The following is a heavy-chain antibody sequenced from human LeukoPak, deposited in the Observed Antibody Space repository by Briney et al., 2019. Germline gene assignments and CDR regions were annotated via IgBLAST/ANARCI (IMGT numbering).Heavy chain of an antibody. CDR2: IIPIFGTA. D-gene: IGHD3-10*01. CDR3: ARNTQVRGVINLRYCMDV. CDR1: GGTFSSYA. J-gene: IGHJ6*04. Sequence: SVKVSCKASGGTFSSYAISWVRQAPGQGLEWMGGIIPIFGTANYAQKFQGRVTITADKSTSTAYMELSSLRSEDTAVYYCARNTQVRGVINLRYCMDVWGKGTTVTASS. V-gene: IGHV1-69*06.